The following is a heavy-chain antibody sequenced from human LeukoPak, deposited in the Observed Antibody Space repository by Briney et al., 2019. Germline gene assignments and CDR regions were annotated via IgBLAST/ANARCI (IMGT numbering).Heavy chain of an antibody. V-gene: IGHV4-59*01. CDR2: IYYSGST. Sequence: SETLSLTCTVSGGSISSYYWSWIRQPPAKGLEWIGYIYYSGSTNYNPSLKSRVTISVDTSKNQFSLKLSSVTAADTAVYYCARDLGGGDFGTSAFDIWGQGTMVTVSS. D-gene: IGHD2-21*02. CDR3: ARDLGGGDFGTSAFDI. J-gene: IGHJ3*02. CDR1: GGSISSYY.